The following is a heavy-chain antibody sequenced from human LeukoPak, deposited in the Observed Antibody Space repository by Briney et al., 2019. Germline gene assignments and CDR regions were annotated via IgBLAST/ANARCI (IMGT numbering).Heavy chain of an antibody. CDR1: GGSISSSSYY. Sequence: SETLSLTCTVSGGSISSSSYYWGWIRQPPGKGLEWIGSIYYSGSTYYNPSLKSRVTISIDTSKNQFSLKLSSVTAADTAVYYCARVVYASGTRGKYYFDYWGQGTLVTVSS. CDR2: IYYSGST. D-gene: IGHD3-10*01. J-gene: IGHJ4*02. CDR3: ARVVYASGTRGKYYFDY. V-gene: IGHV4-39*07.